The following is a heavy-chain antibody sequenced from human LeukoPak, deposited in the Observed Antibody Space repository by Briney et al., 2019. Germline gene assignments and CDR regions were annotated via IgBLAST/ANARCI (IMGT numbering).Heavy chain of an antibody. CDR3: AREASGNYHVFDS. CDR1: AFSCSNYC. Sequence: GVSLRRSSEGSAFSCSNYCISWIRQAPGKGLEWVSYITNSGRSTNYADAVKVRFTISRYNAKKSVYLERTDLGAEDTSAYYSAREASGNYHVFDSWGEGTLVTVSS. J-gene: IGHJ4*02. D-gene: IGHD1-26*01. V-gene: IGHV3-11*04. CDR2: ITNSGRST.